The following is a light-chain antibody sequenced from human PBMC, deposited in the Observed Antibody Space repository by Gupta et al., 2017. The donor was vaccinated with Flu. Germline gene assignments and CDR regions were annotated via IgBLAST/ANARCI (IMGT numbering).Light chain of an antibody. CDR2: EVS. CDR1: SSDIGGYNY. Sequence: QSALTQPASVSGSPGQSITISCTGTSSDIGGYNYVSWYQKHPGKAPKLMIFEVSNRPSGVSNRFSGSKSDNTASLTISGLQAEDEADYYCSSYTTSNTLVFSGGTKLTVL. CDR3: SSYTTSNTLV. V-gene: IGLV2-14*01. J-gene: IGLJ2*01.